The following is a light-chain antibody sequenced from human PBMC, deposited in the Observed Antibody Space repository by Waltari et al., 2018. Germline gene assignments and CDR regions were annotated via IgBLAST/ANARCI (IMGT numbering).Light chain of an antibody. CDR3: QQYNSYSMWT. J-gene: IGKJ1*01. CDR1: QRISRW. CDR2: KAS. Sequence: DIEMTQSLSTESASVGDSVTLTSRTSQRISRWLAWYQQKPGKAPKLLISKASTLESGVPSRFSGSGSGTEFTLTISNLQVDDFAIYFCQQYNSYSMWTFGQGTKVEIK. V-gene: IGKV1-5*03.